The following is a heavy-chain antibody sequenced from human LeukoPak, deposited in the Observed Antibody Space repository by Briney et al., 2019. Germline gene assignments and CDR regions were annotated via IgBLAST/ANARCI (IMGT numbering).Heavy chain of an antibody. CDR1: GGSISSGGYY. Sequence: SETLSLTCTVSGGSISSGGYYWSWIRQHPGKGLEWIGYIYYSGSTYYNPSLKSRVTISVDTSKNQFSLKLSSVTAADTAVYYCARFSKGYYYDSSGLDAFDIWGQGTMVTVSS. J-gene: IGHJ3*02. V-gene: IGHV4-31*03. CDR3: ARFSKGYYYDSSGLDAFDI. CDR2: IYYSGST. D-gene: IGHD3-22*01.